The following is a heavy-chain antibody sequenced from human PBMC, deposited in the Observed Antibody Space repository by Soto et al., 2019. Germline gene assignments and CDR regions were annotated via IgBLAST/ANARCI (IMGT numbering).Heavy chain of an antibody. CDR1: GLTLTTSV. D-gene: IGHD2-8*02. CDR2: ISGGGTT. CDR3: ASFLVGHAWEAFEI. Sequence: EVQLLESGGDLVQPGESLRLSCVASGLTLTTSVMSWVRQAPGKGLQWVSSISGGGTTYYADSVKGRFTISRDNSRNTLFLQMSSLRAEDTAVYYCASFLVGHAWEAFEIWGQGTLVTVSS. J-gene: IGHJ3*02. V-gene: IGHV3-23*01.